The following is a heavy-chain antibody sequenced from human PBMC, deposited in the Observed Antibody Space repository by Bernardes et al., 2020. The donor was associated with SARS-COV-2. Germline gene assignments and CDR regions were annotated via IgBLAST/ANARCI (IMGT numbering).Heavy chain of an antibody. CDR3: AKGGGGNLPFDY. D-gene: IGHD2-15*01. CDR1: GFTFDDYT. V-gene: IGHV3-43*01. CDR2: ISWDGGST. Sequence: GGSLRLSCAASGFTFDDYTMHWVRQAPGKGLEWVSLISWDGGSTYYADSVKGRFTISRDNSKNSLYLQMNSLRTEDTALYYCAKGGGGNLPFDYWGQGTLVTVSS. J-gene: IGHJ4*02.